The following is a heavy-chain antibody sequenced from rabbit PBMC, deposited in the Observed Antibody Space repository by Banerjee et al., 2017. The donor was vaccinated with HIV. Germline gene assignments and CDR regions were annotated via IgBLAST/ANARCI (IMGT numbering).Heavy chain of an antibody. D-gene: IGHD1-1*01. CDR1: GFSFSSNYY. CDR2: IDAGSSDYT. CDR3: VRRSSGAFDL. Sequence: QSLEESGGDLVQPGASLTLTCTASGFSFSSNYYMCWVRQAPGKGLEWIACIDAGSSDYTWYANWAKGRFTISKTSSTTVTLQMTRLTAADTATYFCVRRSSGAFDLWGPGTLVTVS. V-gene: IGHV1S40*01. J-gene: IGHJ4*01.